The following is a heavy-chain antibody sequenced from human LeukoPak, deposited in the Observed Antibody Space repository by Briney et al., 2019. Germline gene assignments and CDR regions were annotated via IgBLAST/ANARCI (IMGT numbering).Heavy chain of an antibody. CDR2: INHSGST. D-gene: IGHD3-22*01. CDR3: ARLRGYYDSSGYYTY. CDR1: GGPFSGYY. V-gene: IGHV4-34*01. Sequence: PSETLSLPCAVYGGPFSGYYWIWIRQPPGKGLEWIGEINHSGSTNYNPSLKSRVTISADTSKNQFSLKLSSVTAADTAVYYCARLRGYYDSSGYYTYWGQGTLVTVSS. J-gene: IGHJ4*02.